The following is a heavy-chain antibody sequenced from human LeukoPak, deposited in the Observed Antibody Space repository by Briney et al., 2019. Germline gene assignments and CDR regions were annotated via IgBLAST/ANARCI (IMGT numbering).Heavy chain of an antibody. V-gene: IGHV4-59*01. J-gene: IGHJ4*02. Sequence: SETLSLTCTVSGGSISSYYWSWIRQPPGKGLEWIGYIYYSGSTIYNPSLKSRVTISVDTSKNQFSLKLSSVTAADTAVYYCARGVYYFDYWGQGTLVTVSS. CDR2: IYYSGST. CDR3: ARGVYYFDY. CDR1: GGSISSYY.